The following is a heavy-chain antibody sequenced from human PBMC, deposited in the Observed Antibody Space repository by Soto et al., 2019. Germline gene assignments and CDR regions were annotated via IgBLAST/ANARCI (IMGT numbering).Heavy chain of an antibody. CDR1: GFTFSSYS. D-gene: IGHD3-3*01. Sequence: PGGSLRLSCAASGFTFSSYSMNWVRQAPGKGLEWVSSISSSSSSYIYYADSVKGRFTISRDNAKNSLYLQMNSLRAEDTAVYYCARGPNDFWSGDLGPLVDYWGQGTLVTVSS. V-gene: IGHV3-21*01. J-gene: IGHJ4*02. CDR2: ISSSSSSYI. CDR3: ARGPNDFWSGDLGPLVDY.